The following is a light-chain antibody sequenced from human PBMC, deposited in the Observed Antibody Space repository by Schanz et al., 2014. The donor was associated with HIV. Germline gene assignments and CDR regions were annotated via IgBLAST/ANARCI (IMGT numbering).Light chain of an antibody. CDR2: AAS. J-gene: IGKJ5*01. V-gene: IGKV1-17*01. Sequence: DIQMTQSPSTLSASVGDRITITCRASQGIGNDLGWYQQKPGRAPKLLIYAASTLQSGVPSRFSGSGSGTEFTLTISSLQPEDFASYYCLQHNTYPLSFGQGTRLDIK. CDR3: LQHNTYPLS. CDR1: QGIGND.